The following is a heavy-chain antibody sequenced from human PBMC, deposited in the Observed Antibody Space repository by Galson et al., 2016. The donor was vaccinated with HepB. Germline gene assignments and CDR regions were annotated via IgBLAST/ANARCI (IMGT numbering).Heavy chain of an antibody. D-gene: IGHD6-25*01. CDR3: ARDEKRASYYFDS. V-gene: IGHV6-1*01. CDR1: GDSVTSDETM. CDR2: TYYRSRWYN. Sequence: CAISGDSVTSDETMWNWIRQSPSRGLEWLGRTYYRSRWYNDYAESVKGRITVTPDTSKNQFSLHLNSVTPEDTAVYYCARDEKRASYYFDSWGQGTLVTVSS. J-gene: IGHJ4*02.